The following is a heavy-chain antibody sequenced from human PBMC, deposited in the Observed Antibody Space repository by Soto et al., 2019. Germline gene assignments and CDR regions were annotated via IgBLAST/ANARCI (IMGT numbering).Heavy chain of an antibody. Sequence: SVKVSCKASGGIFSSYAISWVRQAPGQGLEWMGGIIPIFGTANYAQKFQGRVTITADKSTSTAYMELSSLRSEDTAVYYCARQRHDYGDYRSLYYFDYWGQGTLVTVSS. V-gene: IGHV1-69*06. CDR1: GGIFSSYA. CDR3: ARQRHDYGDYRSLYYFDY. CDR2: IIPIFGTA. D-gene: IGHD4-17*01. J-gene: IGHJ4*02.